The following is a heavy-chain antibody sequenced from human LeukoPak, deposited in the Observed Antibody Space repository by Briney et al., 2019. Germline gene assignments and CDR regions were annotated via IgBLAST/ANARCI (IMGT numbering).Heavy chain of an antibody. Sequence: GGSLRLSSAPSGFTFSNYWIGSVRQAPGKGRGRVANIKEDGTTIYSVDSVKGRFTISRDNAKNSLYFQMNSVRDEDTAVYYCARVVGYSWFETWGQGTLVSVSS. CDR2: IKEDGTTI. CDR3: ARVVGYSWFET. V-gene: IGHV3-7*01. J-gene: IGHJ5*01. CDR1: GFTFSNYW. D-gene: IGHD3-16*02.